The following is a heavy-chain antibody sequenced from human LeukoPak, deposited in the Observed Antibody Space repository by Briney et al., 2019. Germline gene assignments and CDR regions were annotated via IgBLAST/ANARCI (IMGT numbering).Heavy chain of an antibody. CDR3: ARAYGSGSYYNGPYYYYYMDV. CDR1: GGTFSSYA. Sequence: SVKVSCKASGGTFSSYAISWVRQAPGQGLEWMGRIIPIFGTANYAQKFQGRVTITADKSTSTAYIELSSLRSEDTAVYYCARAYGSGSYYNGPYYYYYMDVWGKGTTVTVSS. J-gene: IGHJ6*03. CDR2: IIPIFGTA. D-gene: IGHD3-10*01. V-gene: IGHV1-69*06.